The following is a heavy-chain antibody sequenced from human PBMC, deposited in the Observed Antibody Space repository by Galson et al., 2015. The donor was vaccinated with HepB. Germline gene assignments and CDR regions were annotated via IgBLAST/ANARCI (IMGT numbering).Heavy chain of an antibody. J-gene: IGHJ5*02. CDR1: GYTFTSYA. V-gene: IGHV1-3*01. CDR3: ASTRVPAAINWAWFDP. D-gene: IGHD2-2*02. Sequence: SVKVSCKASGYTFTSYAMHWVRQAPGQRLEWMGWINAGNGNTKYSQKFQGRVTITRDTSASTAYMELSSLRSEDTAVYYCASTRVPAAINWAWFDPWGQGTLVTVSS. CDR2: INAGNGNT.